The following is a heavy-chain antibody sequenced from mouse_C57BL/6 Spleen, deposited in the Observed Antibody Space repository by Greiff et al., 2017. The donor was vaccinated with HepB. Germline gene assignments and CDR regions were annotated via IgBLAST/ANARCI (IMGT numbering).Heavy chain of an antibody. V-gene: IGHV1-64*01. CDR2: IHPNSGST. CDR3: ARGDWDGGSFKDY. CDR1: GYTFTSYW. Sequence: QVQLQQPGAELVKPGASVKLSCKASGYTFTSYWMHWVKQRPGQGLEWIGMIHPNSGSTNYNEKFKSKATLTVDKSSSTAYMQLSSLTSEDSAVYYCARGDWDGGSFKDYWGQGTTLTVSS. D-gene: IGHD4-1*01. J-gene: IGHJ2*01.